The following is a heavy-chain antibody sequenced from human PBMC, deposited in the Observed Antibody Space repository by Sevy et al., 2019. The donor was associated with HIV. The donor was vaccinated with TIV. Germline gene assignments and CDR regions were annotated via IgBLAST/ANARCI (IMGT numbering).Heavy chain of an antibody. CDR2: ISYAGDNK. CDR1: GFAFSDYA. CDR3: AKAHADCSGGTCYTAHYYYDMDV. V-gene: IGHV3-30*18. J-gene: IGHJ6*02. Sequence: GGSLRLSCAASGFAFSDYAMHWVRQAPGKGLEWVAAISYAGDNKYFADSVKGRFTVSKDNSKNTLYLEMNSLRAGETAVYYCAKAHADCSGGTCYTAHYYYDMDVWGRGATVTVSS. D-gene: IGHD2-15*01.